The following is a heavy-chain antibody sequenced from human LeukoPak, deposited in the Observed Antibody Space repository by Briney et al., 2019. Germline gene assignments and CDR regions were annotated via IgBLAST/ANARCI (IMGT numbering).Heavy chain of an antibody. V-gene: IGHV4-59*01. Sequence: PSETPSLTCTVSGGSISSYCWSWIRQPPGKGLEWIGYIYYSGSTNYNPSLKSRVTISVDTSKNQFSLKLSSVTAADTAVYYCARVDSSSWLVDYWGQGTLVTVSS. J-gene: IGHJ4*02. CDR3: ARVDSSSWLVDY. D-gene: IGHD6-13*01. CDR2: IYYSGST. CDR1: GGSISSYC.